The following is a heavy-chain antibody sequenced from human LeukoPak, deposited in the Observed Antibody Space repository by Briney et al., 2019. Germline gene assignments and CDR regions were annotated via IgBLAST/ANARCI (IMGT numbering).Heavy chain of an antibody. D-gene: IGHD1-26*01. Sequence: GGSLRLSCAASAFAFSDYSMNWVRQAPGKGLEWISYISGRSSTIYYADSVRGRFTISRDNAKNSMYLQMNSLRAEDTAVYYCARDRLTSGSYFFDYWGQGTLVTVSS. CDR1: AFAFSDYS. CDR2: ISGRSSTI. V-gene: IGHV3-48*01. J-gene: IGHJ4*02. CDR3: ARDRLTSGSYFFDY.